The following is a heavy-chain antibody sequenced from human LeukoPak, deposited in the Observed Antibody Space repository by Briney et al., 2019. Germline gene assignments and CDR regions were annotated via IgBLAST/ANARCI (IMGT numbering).Heavy chain of an antibody. Sequence: GGSLRLSCAASGFTFSSYGMNWVRQAPGKGLEWVSSISSSSSYIYYADSVKGRFTISRDNAKNSLYLQMNSLRAEDTAVYYCARDLSAARGPWGQGTLVTVSS. CDR3: ARDLSAARGP. CDR2: ISSSSSYI. V-gene: IGHV3-21*01. CDR1: GFTFSSYG. D-gene: IGHD6-6*01. J-gene: IGHJ4*02.